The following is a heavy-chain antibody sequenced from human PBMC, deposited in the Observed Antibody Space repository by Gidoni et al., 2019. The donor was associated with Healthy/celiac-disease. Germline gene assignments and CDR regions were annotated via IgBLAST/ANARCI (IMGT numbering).Heavy chain of an antibody. CDR3: AKGARVRTTPNWFDP. V-gene: IGHV3-23*01. Sequence: EVQLLESGGGLVQPGGSLRLSCAASGFPFSRYAMSWVRQAPGKGLEWVSASSGSGGSTYYADSVKGRFTISRDNSKNTLYLQMNSLRAEDTAVYYCAKGARVRTTPNWFDPWGQGTLVTVSS. J-gene: IGHJ5*02. CDR1: GFPFSRYA. D-gene: IGHD1-1*01. CDR2: SSGSGGST.